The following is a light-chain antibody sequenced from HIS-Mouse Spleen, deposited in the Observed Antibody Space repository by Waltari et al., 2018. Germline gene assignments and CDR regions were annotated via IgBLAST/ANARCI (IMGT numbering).Light chain of an antibody. Sequence: SYELTQPPSVSVSPGHTARITCSGESLPKNYAYWYQQKSGQAPVLVIYEDSKRPSGIPERFSGSSSGTMATLTISGAQVEDEADYYCYSTDSSGNHRVFGGGTKLTVL. CDR3: YSTDSSGNHRV. CDR1: SLPKNY. CDR2: EDS. J-gene: IGLJ2*01. V-gene: IGLV3-10*01.